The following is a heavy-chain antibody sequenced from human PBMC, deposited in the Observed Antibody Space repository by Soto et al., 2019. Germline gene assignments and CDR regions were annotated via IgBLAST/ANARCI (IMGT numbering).Heavy chain of an antibody. CDR3: ACLSGWLRLGSPRWFYP. J-gene: IGHJ5*02. Sequence: QVQLQESGPGLVKPSETLSLTCTVSGGSISSYYWSWIRQPPGKGLEWIGYIYYSGSTNYNPSLKTRVTISVYTSKNQFALKLSSVTAADAAVYYCACLSGWLRLGSPRWFYPWGQGTLVTVSS. D-gene: IGHD5-12*01. CDR1: GGSISSYY. V-gene: IGHV4-59*08. CDR2: IYYSGST.